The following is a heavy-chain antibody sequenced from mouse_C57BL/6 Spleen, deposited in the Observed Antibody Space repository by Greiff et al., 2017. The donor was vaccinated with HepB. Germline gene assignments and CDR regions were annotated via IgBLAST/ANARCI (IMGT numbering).Heavy chain of an antibody. V-gene: IGHV3-6*01. J-gene: IGHJ1*03. D-gene: IGHD1-1*01. CDR1: GYSITSGYY. CDR2: ISYDGSN. CDR3: APSYYYGSSRNWYFDV. Sequence: ESGPGLVKPSQSLSLTCSVTGYSITSGYYWNWIRQFPGNKLEWMGYISYDGSNNYNPSLKNRISITRDTSKNQFFLKLNSVTTEDTATYYCAPSYYYGSSRNWYFDVWGTGTTVTVSS.